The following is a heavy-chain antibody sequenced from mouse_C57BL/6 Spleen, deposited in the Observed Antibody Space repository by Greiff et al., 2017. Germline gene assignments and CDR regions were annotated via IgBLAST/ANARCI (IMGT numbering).Heavy chain of an antibody. D-gene: IGHD1-1*01. CDR3: ARPRHGSSLAWFAY. CDR2: ISSGSSTI. V-gene: IGHV5-17*01. J-gene: IGHJ3*01. CDR1: GFTFSDYG. Sequence: EVQVVESGGGLVKPGGSLKLSCAASGFTFSDYGMHWVRQAPEKGLEWVAYISSGSSTIYYAATVKGRFTISRDNAKNTLFLQMTSLRSEDTAMYYCARPRHGSSLAWFAYWGQGTLVTVSA.